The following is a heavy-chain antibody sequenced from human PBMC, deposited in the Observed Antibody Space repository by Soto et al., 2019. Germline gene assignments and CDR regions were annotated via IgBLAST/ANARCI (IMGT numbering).Heavy chain of an antibody. CDR2: IYYSGST. V-gene: IGHV4-59*13. CDR3: ARVGGLAARTFDY. Sequence: PSETLSLTCTVSGGSISDFYWSWIRQPPGEGLEWIGYIYYSGSTNYNPSLKSRVTISVDTSKNQFSLNLRSMSPADTAVYYCARVGGLAARTFDYWGPGTLVTV. J-gene: IGHJ4*02. D-gene: IGHD6-6*01. CDR1: GGSISDFY.